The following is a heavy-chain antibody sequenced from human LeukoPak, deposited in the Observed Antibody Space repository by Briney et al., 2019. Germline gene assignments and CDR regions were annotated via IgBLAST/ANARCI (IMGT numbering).Heavy chain of an antibody. V-gene: IGHV5-51*01. CDR2: IYPGDSDT. CDR1: GYRFTNYW. J-gene: IGHJ4*02. Sequence: GESLKISCKGSGYRFTNYWIGWVRQLPGKGLEWMGIIYPGDSDTRYSPSFQGQVTISADKSISTAYLQWSSLKASDTAMFFCARTQIGDDYFDYCGQGTLVTVSS. D-gene: IGHD3-16*01. CDR3: ARTQIGDDYFDY.